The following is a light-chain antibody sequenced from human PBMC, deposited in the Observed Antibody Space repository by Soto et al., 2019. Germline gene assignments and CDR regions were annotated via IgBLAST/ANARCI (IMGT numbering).Light chain of an antibody. J-gene: IGLJ1*01. V-gene: IGLV2-11*01. CDR3: CSYAGDYTFV. Sequence: QSALTQPRSVSGSPGQSVTTSCTGTSSDVGGYNYVTWYQQYPGKAPKVMIYDVKTRPSGVPDRFSGSKSGNTASLTISGLQAEDEADYYCCSYAGDYTFVFGPGTKVTVL. CDR2: DVK. CDR1: SSDVGGYNY.